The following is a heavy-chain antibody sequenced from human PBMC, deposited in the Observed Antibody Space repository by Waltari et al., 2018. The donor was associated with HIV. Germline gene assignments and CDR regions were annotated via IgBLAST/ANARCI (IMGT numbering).Heavy chain of an antibody. D-gene: IGHD4-17*01. V-gene: IGHV1-8*01. CDR1: GYTFTSYD. J-gene: IGHJ4*02. CDR2: MNPNSGNT. Sequence: QVPLVQSGAEVKKPGASVKVSCKASGYTFTSYDIHWVRQATGQGLEWLGWMNPNSGNTGYAQRFQGRVTMTRNTSISTAYMELSSLRSEDTAVYFCARGPQDYPKYYFDYWGQGTLVTVSS. CDR3: ARGPQDYPKYYFDY.